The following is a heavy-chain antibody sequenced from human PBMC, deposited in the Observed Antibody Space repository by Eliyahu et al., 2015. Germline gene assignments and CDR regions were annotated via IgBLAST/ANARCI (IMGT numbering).Heavy chain of an antibody. Sequence: QLQLQESGPGLVKPSETLSLXCTVXGGSISSSSYYWGWIRQPPGKGLEWIGSIYYSGSTYYXPSLKSRVTISVDTSKNQFSLKLSSVTAADTAVYYCARGCSEQWLVNWYFDLWGRGTLVTVSS. D-gene: IGHD6-19*01. CDR2: IYYSGST. V-gene: IGHV4-39*01. J-gene: IGHJ2*01. CDR1: GGSISSSSYY. CDR3: ARGCSEQWLVNWYFDL.